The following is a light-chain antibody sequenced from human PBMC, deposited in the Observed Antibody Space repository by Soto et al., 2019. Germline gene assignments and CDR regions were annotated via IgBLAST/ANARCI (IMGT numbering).Light chain of an antibody. CDR1: SSDVGAYTY. V-gene: IGLV2-8*01. CDR2: GVT. CDR3: SSYAGSKNYV. Sequence: QSVLTQPPSASGSPEQSVTISCTGTSSDVGAYTYVSWYQQHPGKAPKLMIYGVTERPSGVPDRFSGSKSGNTASLTVSGLQTEDEAYYYCSSYAGSKNYVLGTGTKVTVL. J-gene: IGLJ1*01.